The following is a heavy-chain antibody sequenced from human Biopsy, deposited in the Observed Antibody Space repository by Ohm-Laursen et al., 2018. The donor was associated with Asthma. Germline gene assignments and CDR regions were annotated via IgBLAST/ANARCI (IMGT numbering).Heavy chain of an antibody. Sequence: TLSLTWAVSGGSITSSSYYWGWIRQPPGKGMEWIGSMYRSGSPYYHPSLKSRATISVDTSKNQLSLKMSSVTAADTAVYFCVRHQYSSSWSTFDYWGQGALVTVSS. CDR3: VRHQYSSSWSTFDY. D-gene: IGHD3-22*01. CDR1: GGSITSSSYY. CDR2: MYRSGSP. J-gene: IGHJ4*02. V-gene: IGHV4-39*01.